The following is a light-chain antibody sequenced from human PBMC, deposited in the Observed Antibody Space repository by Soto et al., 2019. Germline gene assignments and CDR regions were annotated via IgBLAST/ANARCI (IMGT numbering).Light chain of an antibody. CDR3: QLFGRSVT. CDR2: GAR. Sequence: DIVLTQSPGTLSLSPGERATLSCRASQLVVTDYLHWYQQKPGQAPRLLIYGARNRATGIPDRFSGSGSRTDFTITISRLEPEDCAGYYCQLFGRSVTFGPGTKVDVK. CDR1: QLVVTDY. V-gene: IGKV3-20*01. J-gene: IGKJ3*01.